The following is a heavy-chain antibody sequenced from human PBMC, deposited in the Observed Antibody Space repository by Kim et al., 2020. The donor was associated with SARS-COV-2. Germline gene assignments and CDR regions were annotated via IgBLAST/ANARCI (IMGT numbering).Heavy chain of an antibody. J-gene: IGHJ4*02. V-gene: IGHV4-39*01. D-gene: IGHD2-2*01. CDR3: ARLLVRQHFDS. Sequence: YYNPSLKSRVTIAVDTSKNQFSRRLSSVTAAATAIYYWARLLVRQHFDSWGQGTRVTVSS.